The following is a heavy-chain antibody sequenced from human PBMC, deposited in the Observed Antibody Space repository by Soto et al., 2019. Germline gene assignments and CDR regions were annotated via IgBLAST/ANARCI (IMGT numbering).Heavy chain of an antibody. CDR3: ARHYYDSTGYYRSPLGD. D-gene: IGHD3-22*01. CDR1: GGSFGGYY. V-gene: IGHV4-34*01. J-gene: IGHJ4*02. CDR2: INHVATT. Sequence: VQLQQWGAGLLKPSETLSLTCEVSGGSFGGYYWSWIRQPPGKGLEWIGEINHVATTNYNPSLKSRVTISLDMSKNQFSLKLTSVTAAETAVYYCARHYYDSTGYYRSPLGDWGQGTLVTVSS.